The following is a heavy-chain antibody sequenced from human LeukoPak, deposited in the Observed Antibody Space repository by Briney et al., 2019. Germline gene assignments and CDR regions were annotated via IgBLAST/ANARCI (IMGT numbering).Heavy chain of an antibody. V-gene: IGHV4-59*01. CDR1: GGSISSYY. D-gene: IGHD2-21*01. J-gene: IGHJ4*02. CDR2: IYYSGST. CDR3: ARGVIGHDY. Sequence: TPSETLSLTCTVSGGSISSYYWSWIRQPPGKGLEWIGYIYYSGSTNYNPSLKSRVTISVDTSKNQFSLKLSSVTAADTAVYYCARGVIGHDYWGQGTLVTVSS.